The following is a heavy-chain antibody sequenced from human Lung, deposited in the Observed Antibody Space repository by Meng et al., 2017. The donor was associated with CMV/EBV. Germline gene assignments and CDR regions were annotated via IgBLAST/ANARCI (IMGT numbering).Heavy chain of an antibody. J-gene: IGHJ6*02. Sequence: GEXXKISCAASGFTFDDYAMHWVRQAPGKGLEWVSLISWDGGSTYYADSVKGRFTISRDNSKNSLYLQMNSLRAEDTALYYCAKDIFGGSYSSSSDGMDVWXQGTXVTVSS. CDR3: AKDIFGGSYSSSSDGMDV. D-gene: IGHD6-6*01. CDR2: ISWDGGST. V-gene: IGHV3-43D*03. CDR1: GFTFDDYA.